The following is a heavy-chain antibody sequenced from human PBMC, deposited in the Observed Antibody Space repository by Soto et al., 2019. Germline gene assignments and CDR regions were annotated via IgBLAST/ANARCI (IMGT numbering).Heavy chain of an antibody. Sequence: QVQLVQSGPEVKKPGASVKVSCKVSGYTFSRYGISWVRQAPGQGLEWMGWISGYNGNTNYTQNFQGRVTMTTETSTNTAYMELRSLRTDDTAVYYCARAPSIVVVTACGMDVWGQGTTVTVSS. CDR3: ARAPSIVVVTACGMDV. CDR2: ISGYNGNT. V-gene: IGHV1-18*01. D-gene: IGHD2-21*02. J-gene: IGHJ6*01. CDR1: GYTFSRYG.